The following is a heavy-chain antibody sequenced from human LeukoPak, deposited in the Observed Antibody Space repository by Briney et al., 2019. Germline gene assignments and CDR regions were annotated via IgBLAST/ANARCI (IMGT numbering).Heavy chain of an antibody. CDR3: ARGCSSTSCYTGVFLGEGFFDY. CDR1: GYTFTGYY. Sequence: SVKVSCKASGYTFTGYYMHWVRQAPGRGLEWMGGIIPIFGTANYAQKFQGRVTITADESTSTAYMELSSLRSEDTAVYYCARGCSSTSCYTGVFLGEGFFDYWGQGTLVTVSS. D-gene: IGHD2-2*02. J-gene: IGHJ4*02. CDR2: IIPIFGTA. V-gene: IGHV1-69*13.